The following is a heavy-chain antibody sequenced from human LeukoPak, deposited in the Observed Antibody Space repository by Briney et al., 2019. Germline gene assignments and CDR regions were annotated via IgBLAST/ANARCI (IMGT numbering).Heavy chain of an antibody. CDR2: IGYDGSNK. CDR3: AKGLYYKDRSGYPA. V-gene: IGHV3-30*02. D-gene: IGHD3-22*01. J-gene: IGHJ5*02. Sequence: PGGSLRLSCAASGFTFTNYGMHWVRQAPGKGLEWVAFIGYDGSNKYYADSVKGRFTVFRDKSKNTLYLQMNSLRTEDTAVYYCAKGLYYKDRSGYPAWGQGTLVTISS. CDR1: GFTFTNYG.